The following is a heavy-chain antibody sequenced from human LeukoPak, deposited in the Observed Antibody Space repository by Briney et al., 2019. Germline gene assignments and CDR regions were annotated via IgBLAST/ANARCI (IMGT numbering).Heavy chain of an antibody. J-gene: IGHJ4*02. CDR1: GFTFSNAW. CDR2: IKSKTDGGTT. CDR3: TTVWAVAPYCDY. Sequence: PGGSLRLSCAASGFTFSNAWMSWVRQAPGKGQGWVCRIKSKTDGGTTDYAAPVKRRFTSSNDDSKNTLYLQMNSLKAEDTAVYYCTTVWAVAPYCDYWGQGTLVTVSS. D-gene: IGHD4-23*01. V-gene: IGHV3-15*01.